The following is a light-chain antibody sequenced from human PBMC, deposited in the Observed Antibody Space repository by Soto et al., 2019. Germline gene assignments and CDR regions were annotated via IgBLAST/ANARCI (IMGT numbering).Light chain of an antibody. CDR3: QQYNNWPMYT. Sequence: EIVMTQSPATLSVSPWERATLSCRASQSVSSNLAWYQQKPGQAPRLLIDGASNRATGIQARFSGSGSGTEFTLTISSLQSEDFAVYYCQQYNNWPMYTFGQGTKLEIK. V-gene: IGKV3-15*01. CDR2: GAS. J-gene: IGKJ2*01. CDR1: QSVSSN.